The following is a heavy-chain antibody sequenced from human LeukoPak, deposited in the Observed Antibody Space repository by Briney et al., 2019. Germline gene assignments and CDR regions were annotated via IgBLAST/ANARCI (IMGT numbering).Heavy chain of an antibody. Sequence: SETLSLTCAVYGGSFSGYYWSWIRQPPGKGLEWIGEINHSGSTNYNPFLKSRVTISVDTPKNQFSLKLSSVTAADTAVYYCARGPRAYGSGSYYNWGQGTLVTVSS. CDR1: GGSFSGYY. CDR2: INHSGST. J-gene: IGHJ4*02. D-gene: IGHD3-10*01. CDR3: ARGPRAYGSGSYYN. V-gene: IGHV4-34*01.